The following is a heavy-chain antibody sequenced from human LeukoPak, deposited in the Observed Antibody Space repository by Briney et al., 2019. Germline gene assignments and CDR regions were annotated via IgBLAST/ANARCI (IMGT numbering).Heavy chain of an antibody. CDR2: IKQDGSEK. J-gene: IGHJ4*02. V-gene: IGHV3-7*03. CDR3: ATPLDYYDSSGYHQGGD. Sequence: PGGSLRLSCAASGFTFSSYWMTWVRQAPEKGLEWVANIKQDGSEKNYVNSVKGRFIISRDNAKNSLYLQMNSLRVEDTAEYYCATPLDYYDSSGYHQGGDWGQGTLVTVSS. CDR1: GFTFSSYW. D-gene: IGHD3-22*01.